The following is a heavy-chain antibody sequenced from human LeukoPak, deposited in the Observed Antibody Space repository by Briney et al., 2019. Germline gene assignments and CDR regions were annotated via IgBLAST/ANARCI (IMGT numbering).Heavy chain of an antibody. CDR2: ISGSGGIT. Sequence: GGSLRLSCAASGFTFSSYVMSWVRQAPGKGQEWVSGISGSGGITYYADSVKGRFTISRDNSKNTLYLQMNSLRAEDTAVYYCARGRGLIIPLDYWGQGTLVTVSS. J-gene: IGHJ4*02. V-gene: IGHV3-23*01. D-gene: IGHD3-10*01. CDR1: GFTFSSYV. CDR3: ARGRGLIIPLDY.